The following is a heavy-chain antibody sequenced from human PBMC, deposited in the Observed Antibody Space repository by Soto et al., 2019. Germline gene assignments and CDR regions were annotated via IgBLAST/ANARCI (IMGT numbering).Heavy chain of an antibody. J-gene: IGHJ6*02. V-gene: IGHV3-48*02. CDR2: ISSSSSTI. CDR3: ARDRPAAGKYYYGMDV. CDR1: GFTFSSYS. D-gene: IGHD6-13*01. Sequence: GGSLRLSCAASGFTFSSYSMNWVRQAPGKGLEWVSYISSSSSTIYYADSVKGRFTISRDNAKNSLYLQMNSLRDEDTAVYYCARDRPAAGKYYYGMDVWGQGTTVTVSS.